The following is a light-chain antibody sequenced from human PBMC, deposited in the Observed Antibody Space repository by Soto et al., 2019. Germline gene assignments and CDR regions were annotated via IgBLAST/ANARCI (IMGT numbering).Light chain of an antibody. CDR3: SSYTSYTSYV. J-gene: IGLJ1*01. CDR2: DVS. CDR1: SSDVGGYKY. Sequence: QSVLTQPASVSGSPGQSIAISCTGTSSDVGGYKYVSWYQQYPGKAPKLMIYDVSNRPSGVPDRFSGSKSGNTASLTISGLQSEDEADYYCSSYTSYTSYVFGTGTTVTVL. V-gene: IGLV2-14*01.